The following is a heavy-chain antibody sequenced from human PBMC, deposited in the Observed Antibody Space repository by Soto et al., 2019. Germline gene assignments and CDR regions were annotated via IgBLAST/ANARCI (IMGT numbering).Heavy chain of an antibody. D-gene: IGHD4-17*01. CDR2: ISDDGSRK. CDR3: TRADLTVTLSVFDP. Sequence: QVQLVESGGGVVQPGRSLRLSCAASGFIFSSYAMHWVRQAPGKGLEWVAFISDDGSRKYYADSVKGRFTISRDNSKNTLYLQMNILSAEDTAVYYCTRADLTVTLSVFDPWGQGTLVTVSS. J-gene: IGHJ5*02. CDR1: GFIFSSYA. V-gene: IGHV3-30-3*01.